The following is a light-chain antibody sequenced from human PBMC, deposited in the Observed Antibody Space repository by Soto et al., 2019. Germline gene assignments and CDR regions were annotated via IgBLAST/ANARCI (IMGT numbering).Light chain of an antibody. CDR2: DAS. J-gene: IGKJ2*01. CDR3: QQRSNWPPYT. CDR1: QSVSSY. V-gene: IGKV3-11*01. Sequence: EIVLTQSPATLSLSPGERATLSCRASQSVSSYLACYQQKPGQAPRLLIYDASNRATGIPARFSGSGSGTDVTLTISSLEPEDVAVYYCQQRSNWPPYTFGQGTKLEIK.